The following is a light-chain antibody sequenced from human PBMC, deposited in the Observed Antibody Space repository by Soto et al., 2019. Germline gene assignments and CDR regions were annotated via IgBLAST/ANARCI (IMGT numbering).Light chain of an antibody. J-gene: IGKJ4*01. Sequence: TVMTQSPATLFSSPGDRATLSCRAGQSVNSDYLSWYQQEPGQAPRLLIYGASIRATGIPARFSGGGSGTDFTLTISSLQPEDFAVYYCQEDYNLPPAFGGGTRIEIK. CDR2: GAS. CDR3: QEDYNLPPA. CDR1: QSVNSDY. V-gene: IGKV3D-7*01.